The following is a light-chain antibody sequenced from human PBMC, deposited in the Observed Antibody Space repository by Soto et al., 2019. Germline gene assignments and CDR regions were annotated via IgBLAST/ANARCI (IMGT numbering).Light chain of an antibody. CDR2: DAS. CDR1: QSVSSK. J-gene: IGKJ1*01. CDR3: QQFNNWPRT. V-gene: IGKV3-15*01. Sequence: EIAMTQSTATLSVSPGERATLSCRASQSVSSKLAWYQQKPGQAPRLLIYDASTRATGIPARFSGSGSGTEFTLTISSLQSEDFAVYYCQQFNNWPRTFGQGTKV.